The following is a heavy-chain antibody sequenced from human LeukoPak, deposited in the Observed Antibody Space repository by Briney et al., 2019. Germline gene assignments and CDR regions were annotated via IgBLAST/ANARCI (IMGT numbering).Heavy chain of an antibody. J-gene: IGHJ3*02. Sequence: GESLKISCXGSGYSFTSYWIGWVRQMPGKGLEWMGIIYPGDSDTRYSPSFQGQVTNSADKSISTAYLQWSSLKASDTAMYYCARQDIVVVGAFDIWGQGTMVTVSS. CDR1: GYSFTSYW. CDR2: IYPGDSDT. V-gene: IGHV5-51*01. CDR3: ARQDIVVVGAFDI. D-gene: IGHD2-2*01.